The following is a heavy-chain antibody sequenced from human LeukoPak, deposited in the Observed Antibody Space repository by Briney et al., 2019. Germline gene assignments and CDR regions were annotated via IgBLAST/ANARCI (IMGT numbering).Heavy chain of an antibody. V-gene: IGHV1-69*13. Sequence: VASVKVSCKAPGGTFSSYAISWVRQAPGQGLEWMGGIIPIFGTANYAQKFQGRVTITADESTSTAYMELSSLRSEDTAVYYCARDLSAAEIYLFDYWGQGTLVTVSS. J-gene: IGHJ4*02. D-gene: IGHD2/OR15-2a*01. CDR3: ARDLSAAEIYLFDY. CDR1: GGTFSSYA. CDR2: IIPIFGTA.